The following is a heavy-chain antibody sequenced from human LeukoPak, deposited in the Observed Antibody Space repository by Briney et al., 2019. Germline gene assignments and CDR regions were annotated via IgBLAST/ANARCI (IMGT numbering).Heavy chain of an antibody. CDR1: GFTFDDYA. Sequence: PGRSLRLSCAASGFTFDDYAMHWVRRAPGKGLEWVSGISWNSGSIGYADSVKGRFTISRDNAKNSLYLQMNSLRAEDTALYYCAKAHYGFYYFDNWGQGTLVTVSS. CDR2: ISWNSGSI. CDR3: AKAHYGFYYFDN. V-gene: IGHV3-9*01. J-gene: IGHJ4*02. D-gene: IGHD3-10*01.